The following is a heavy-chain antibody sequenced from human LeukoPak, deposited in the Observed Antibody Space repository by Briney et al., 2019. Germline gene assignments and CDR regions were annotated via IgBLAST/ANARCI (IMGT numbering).Heavy chain of an antibody. CDR2: IYYSGST. CDR3: AREPKVGWFDP. Sequence: PSETLSLTCTVSGGSISSYYWSWIRQPPGKGLEWIGYIYYSGSTYYNPSLKSRVTISVDTSKNQFSLKLSSVTAADTAVYYCAREPKVGWFDPWGQGTLVTVSS. CDR1: GGSISSYY. V-gene: IGHV4-59*12. J-gene: IGHJ5*02.